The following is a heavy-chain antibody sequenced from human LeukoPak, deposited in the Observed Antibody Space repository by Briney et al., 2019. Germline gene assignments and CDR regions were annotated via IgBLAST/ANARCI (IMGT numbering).Heavy chain of an antibody. V-gene: IGHV1-2*02. Sequence: ASVKVSCKASGYTFTGYYMHWVRQAPGQGLEWMGWINPNSGGINYAQKFQGRVTMTRDTSISTAYMELSRLRSDDTAVYYCARDHSLDYYDSSDFYAFDIWGQGTMVTVSS. D-gene: IGHD3-22*01. CDR2: INPNSGGI. J-gene: IGHJ3*02. CDR3: ARDHSLDYYDSSDFYAFDI. CDR1: GYTFTGYY.